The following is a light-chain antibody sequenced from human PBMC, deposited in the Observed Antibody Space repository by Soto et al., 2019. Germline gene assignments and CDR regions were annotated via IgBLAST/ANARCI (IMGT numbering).Light chain of an antibody. J-gene: IGKJ3*01. CDR3: QQRGTCPPLYT. V-gene: IGKV3-11*01. CDR2: DTS. Sequence: EIVLTQSPATLSLSPGERATLSCRASPSVTTNFAWYQQKPGQAPRLLIYDTSNRAPGIPARFSGSGSGTDFTLTISSLEPEDFAVYYCQQRGTCPPLYTFGPGTKVEIK. CDR1: PSVTTN.